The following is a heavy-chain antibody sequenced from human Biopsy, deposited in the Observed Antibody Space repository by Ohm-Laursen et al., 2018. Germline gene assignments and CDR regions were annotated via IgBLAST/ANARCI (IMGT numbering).Heavy chain of an antibody. J-gene: IGHJ3*02. Sequence: SVKVSCKASGGTFSSYVISWVRQAPGQGLEWMGRIIPTFDTPTYAPDFQGRVTFTADKSTGTAHLDLRSLRSDDTAVYYCARGRRNTSMFEGHSGHAFDIWGQGTMVTVSS. CDR3: ARGRRNTSMFEGHSGHAFDI. D-gene: IGHD5-18*01. V-gene: IGHV1-69*06. CDR2: IIPTFDTP. CDR1: GGTFSSYV.